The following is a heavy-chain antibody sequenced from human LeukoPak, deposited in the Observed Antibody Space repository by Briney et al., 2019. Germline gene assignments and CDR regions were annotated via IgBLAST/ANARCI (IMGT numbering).Heavy chain of an antibody. CDR3: ARTISSGPSSLYYFDY. CDR2: IKQDGSEK. D-gene: IGHD6-19*01. J-gene: IGHJ4*02. Sequence: PGGSLRLSCAASGFTFSSYWMSWVRQAPGKGLEWVANIKQDGSEKYYVDSVKGRFTISRDNAKNSLYLQMNSLRAEDTAVYYCARTISSGPSSLYYFDYWGQGTLVTVSS. CDR1: GFTFSSYW. V-gene: IGHV3-7*01.